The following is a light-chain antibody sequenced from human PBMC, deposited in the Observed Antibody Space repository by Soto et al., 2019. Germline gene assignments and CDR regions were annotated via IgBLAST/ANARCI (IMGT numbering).Light chain of an antibody. CDR1: QSVSSN. J-gene: IGKJ4*01. V-gene: IGKV3-15*01. CDR3: QQYNKWPPT. Sequence: EIVMTQSPATLSVSPRERSTLSCRASQSVSSNLAWYQQKPGQAPRLLIYGASTRATGIPARFSGSGSGTDFTLTISSLKSEDFEVYYCQQYNKWPPTFGGGTKVDIK. CDR2: GAS.